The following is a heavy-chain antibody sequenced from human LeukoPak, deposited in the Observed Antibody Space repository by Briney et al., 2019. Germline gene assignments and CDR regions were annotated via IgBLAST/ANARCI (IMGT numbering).Heavy chain of an antibody. Sequence: TPSETLSLTCAVYGGSFSGYYWSWIRQPPGKGLEWIGEINHSGSTNYNPSLKSRVTISVDTSKNQFSLKLSSVTAADTAVYYCARRGGWYDPYYYYYMDVWGKGTTVTVSS. J-gene: IGHJ6*03. CDR3: ARRGGWYDPYYYYYMDV. V-gene: IGHV4-34*01. CDR1: GGSFSGYY. CDR2: INHSGST. D-gene: IGHD6-19*01.